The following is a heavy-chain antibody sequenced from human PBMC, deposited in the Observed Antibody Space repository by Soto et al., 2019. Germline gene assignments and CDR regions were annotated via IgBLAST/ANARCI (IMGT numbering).Heavy chain of an antibody. J-gene: IGHJ6*02. CDR3: AREGYSGYAYYYYYGMDV. D-gene: IGHD5-12*01. CDR1: GFTFSSYW. Sequence: VGSLRLSCAASGFTFSSYWMSWVRQAPGKGLEWVANIKQDGSEKYYVDSVKGRFTISRDNAKNSLYLQMNSLRAEDTAVYYCAREGYSGYAYYYYYGMDVWGQGTTVTVSS. V-gene: IGHV3-7*03. CDR2: IKQDGSEK.